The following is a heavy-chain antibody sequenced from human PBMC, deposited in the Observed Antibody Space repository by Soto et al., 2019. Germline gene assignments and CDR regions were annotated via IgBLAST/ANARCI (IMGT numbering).Heavy chain of an antibody. CDR1: GFTFSSYG. CDR3: AKDLIAAAGISVGGYYYYGMDV. Sequence: TGGSLRLSCAASGFTFSSYGMHWVRQAPGKGLEWVAVISYDGSNKYYADSVKGRFTISRDNSKNTLYLQMNSLRAEDTAVYYCAKDLIAAAGISVGGYYYYGMDVWGQGTTVTVSS. D-gene: IGHD6-13*01. V-gene: IGHV3-30*18. J-gene: IGHJ6*02. CDR2: ISYDGSNK.